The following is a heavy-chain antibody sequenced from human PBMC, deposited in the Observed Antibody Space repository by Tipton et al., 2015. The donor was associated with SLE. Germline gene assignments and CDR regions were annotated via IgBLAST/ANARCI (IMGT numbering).Heavy chain of an antibody. CDR2: INPNSGGT. CDR3: ARDGGPREPFDY. Sequence: QLVQSGAEVKKPGSSVKVSCKASGGTFSSYAISWVRQAPGQGLEWMGRINPNSGGTNYAQKFQGRVTMTRDTSISTAYMELSRLRSDDTAVYYCARDGGPREPFDYWGQGTLVTVSS. CDR1: GGTFSSYA. J-gene: IGHJ4*02. V-gene: IGHV1-2*06. D-gene: IGHD1-14*01.